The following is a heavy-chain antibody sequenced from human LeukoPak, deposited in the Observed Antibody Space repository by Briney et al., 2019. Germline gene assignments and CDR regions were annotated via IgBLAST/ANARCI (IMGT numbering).Heavy chain of an antibody. Sequence: SETLSLTCAVYGGSFSGYYWSWIRQPPGKGLEWIGEINHSGSTNYNPSLKSRVTISVDKSKNQFSLKLSSVTAADTAVYYCARSGYSSSWDTEWGQGTLVTVSS. CDR2: INHSGST. CDR3: ARSGYSSSWDTE. D-gene: IGHD6-13*01. CDR1: GGSFSGYY. V-gene: IGHV4-34*01. J-gene: IGHJ4*02.